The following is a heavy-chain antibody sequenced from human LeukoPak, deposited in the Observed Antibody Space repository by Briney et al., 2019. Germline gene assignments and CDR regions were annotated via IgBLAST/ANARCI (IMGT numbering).Heavy chain of an antibody. CDR1: GYSFTSYW. CDR2: IYPGDSDT. Sequence: GESLKXSXXXXGYSFTSYWIGWVRQMPGKGLEWMGIIYPGDSDTRYSPSFQGQVTISADKSISTAYLQWSSLKASDTAMYYCARGSPPNWFDPWGQGTLVTVSS. CDR3: ARGSPPNWFDP. J-gene: IGHJ5*02. V-gene: IGHV5-51*01.